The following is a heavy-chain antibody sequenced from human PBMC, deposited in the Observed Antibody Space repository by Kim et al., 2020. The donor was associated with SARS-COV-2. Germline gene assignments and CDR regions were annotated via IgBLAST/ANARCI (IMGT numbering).Heavy chain of an antibody. CDR2: ISSSSSYT. Sequence: GGSLRLSCAASGFTFSDYYMSWIRQAPGKGLEWVSYISSSSSYTNYADSVKGRFTISRDNAKNSLYLQMNSLRAEDTAVYYCARECVAMVRGGNGRCDYWGQGTLVTVSS. D-gene: IGHD3-10*01. J-gene: IGHJ4*02. V-gene: IGHV3-11*06. CDR1: GFTFSDYY. CDR3: ARECVAMVRGGNGRCDY.